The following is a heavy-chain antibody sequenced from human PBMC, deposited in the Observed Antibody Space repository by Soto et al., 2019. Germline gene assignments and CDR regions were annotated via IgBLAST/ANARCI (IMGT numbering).Heavy chain of an antibody. D-gene: IGHD6-6*01. Sequence: ASVEVSCKASGYTFTRYYMHLVRQAPGQGLEWMGWINPNGGGTNYAQKFQGWVTMTRDTSTSTGYMELSRLRSDDTAVYYCVRGAWSIAAPRNYFDYWGQGTLVTVSS. CDR3: VRGAWSIAAPRNYFDY. J-gene: IGHJ4*02. V-gene: IGHV1-2*04. CDR1: GYTFTRYY. CDR2: INPNGGGT.